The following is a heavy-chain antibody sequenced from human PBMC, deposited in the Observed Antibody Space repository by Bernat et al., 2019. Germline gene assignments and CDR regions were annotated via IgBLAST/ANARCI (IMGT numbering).Heavy chain of an antibody. CDR1: GYTFTSYA. V-gene: IGHV1-3*01. D-gene: IGHD3-22*01. J-gene: IGHJ4*02. CDR3: ARDSLIGYYYDSSGYDY. Sequence: QVQLVQSGAEVKKPGASVKVSCKASGYTFTSYAMHWVRQAPGQRLEWMGWINAGNGNTKYSQKFQGRATITRDTSASTAYMELSSLRSEDTAVYYCARDSLIGYYYDSSGYDYWGQGTLVTVSS. CDR2: INAGNGNT.